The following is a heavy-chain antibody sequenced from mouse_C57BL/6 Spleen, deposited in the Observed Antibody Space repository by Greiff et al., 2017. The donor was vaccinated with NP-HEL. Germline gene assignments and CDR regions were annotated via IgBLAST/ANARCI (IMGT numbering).Heavy chain of an antibody. CDR2: IRNKANGYPK. J-gene: IGHJ1*03. CDR1: GFTFTDYY. Sequence: EVKLVESGGGLVQPGASLRLSCAASGFTFTDYYMSWVRQPPGTAPAWLALIRNKANGYPKEYTASVKGRFTISRANCQNILYLQMNTLSADDSATYYCVKAPYFYGSSTYWYFDVWGTGTPVTVSS. V-gene: IGHV7-4*01. D-gene: IGHD1-1*01. CDR3: VKAPYFYGSSTYWYFDV.